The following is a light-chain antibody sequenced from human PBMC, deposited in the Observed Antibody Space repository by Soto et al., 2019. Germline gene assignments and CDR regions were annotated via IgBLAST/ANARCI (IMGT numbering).Light chain of an antibody. Sequence: DIQMTQSPSSLSASVGDRVTITCRASQGISNYLAWDQQKPGKVPKLLIYAASTLQSGVPSRFSGSGSGTDFTLTISSLQPEDVATHYCQKCGIAPFTFGGGTKVELK. V-gene: IGKV1-27*01. J-gene: IGKJ4*01. CDR3: QKCGIAPFT. CDR2: AAS. CDR1: QGISNY.